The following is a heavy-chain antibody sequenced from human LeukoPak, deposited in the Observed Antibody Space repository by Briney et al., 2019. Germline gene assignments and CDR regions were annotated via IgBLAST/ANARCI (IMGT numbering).Heavy chain of an antibody. V-gene: IGHV3-23*01. CDR2: VSGSGANT. J-gene: IGHJ4*02. Sequence: GGSLRLSCAASGFTFSNYGMGWVRQTPGKGLEWLSSVSGSGANTYYADSVKGRFTISRDNSKNTLYLQMNSLRAEDTAVYYCAKTQLSGWYGIDYWGQGTLVTVSS. CDR1: GFTFSNYG. CDR3: AKTQLSGWYGIDY. D-gene: IGHD6-19*01.